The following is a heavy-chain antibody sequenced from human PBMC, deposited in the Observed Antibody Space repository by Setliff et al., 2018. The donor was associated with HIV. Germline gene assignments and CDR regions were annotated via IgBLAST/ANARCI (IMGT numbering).Heavy chain of an antibody. D-gene: IGHD6-13*01. V-gene: IGHV1-24*01. J-gene: IGHJ6*03. CDR2: FDPQDGET. CDR3: ARELGAAALHGPMDV. Sequence: GASVKVSCKVSGYTLTEVSMHWVRQAPKKGLEWMGYFDPQDGETVHAQKFQGRVTLTEDTSTDTAYMELSSLRSDDTAVYFCARELGAAALHGPMDVWGKGTTVTV. CDR1: GYTLTEVS.